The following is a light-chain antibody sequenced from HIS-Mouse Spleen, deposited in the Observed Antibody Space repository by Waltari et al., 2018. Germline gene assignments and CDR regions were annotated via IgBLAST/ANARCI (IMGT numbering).Light chain of an antibody. CDR2: RNN. J-gene: IGLJ3*02. Sequence: QSVLTQPPSASGTPGQRVTISCSGSSSNIGSNYVYWYQQLPGPAPKLLIYRNNQRPSGVPDRFSGSKSGTSASLAISGLRYEDEADYYCAAWDDSLSGPVFGGGTKLTVL. CDR3: AAWDDSLSGPV. V-gene: IGLV1-47*01. CDR1: SSNIGSNY.